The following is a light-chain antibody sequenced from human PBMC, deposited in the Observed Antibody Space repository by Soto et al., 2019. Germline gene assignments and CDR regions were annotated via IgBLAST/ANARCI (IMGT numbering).Light chain of an antibody. Sequence: DIQMTQSPSSLSASVGDRVTITCRASLTISSFLNWYQQKPGKAPKLLISAASSLEDGVPSRFGGSGSGTDFTLTITSLQPDDFATYYCQHYNSYSEAFGQGTKVELK. CDR1: LTISSF. V-gene: IGKV1-39*01. CDR2: AAS. CDR3: QHYNSYSEA. J-gene: IGKJ1*01.